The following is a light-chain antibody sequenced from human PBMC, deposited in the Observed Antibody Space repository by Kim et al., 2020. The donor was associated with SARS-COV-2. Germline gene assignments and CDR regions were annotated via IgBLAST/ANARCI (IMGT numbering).Light chain of an antibody. V-gene: IGKV1-33*01. CDR1: QDITTD. CDR3: QQYDTLPLS. CDR2: DAT. J-gene: IGKJ4*01. Sequence: DIQMTQSPSSLSASIGDRVSITCQASQDITTDLTWYQHKPGRAPRLLIYDATTLETGVPPRFSGTGSGKDFTFTISNLQPEDGGTYYCQQYDTLPLSFGGGTNVEIK.